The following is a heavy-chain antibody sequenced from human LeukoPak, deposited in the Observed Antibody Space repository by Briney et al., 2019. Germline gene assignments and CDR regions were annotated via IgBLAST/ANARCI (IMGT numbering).Heavy chain of an antibody. CDR1: GYTFTSYY. D-gene: IGHD3-10*01. J-gene: IGHJ4*02. CDR3: ARDDKPHRLPYYYGSGGSDY. CDR2: INPSGGST. V-gene: IGHV1-46*01. Sequence: GASVKVSCKASGYTFTSYYMHWVRQAPGQGLEWMGIINPSGGSTSYAQKFQGRVTMTRDTSTSTVYMELSSLRSEDTAVYYCARDDKPHRLPYYYGSGGSDYWGQGTLVTVSS.